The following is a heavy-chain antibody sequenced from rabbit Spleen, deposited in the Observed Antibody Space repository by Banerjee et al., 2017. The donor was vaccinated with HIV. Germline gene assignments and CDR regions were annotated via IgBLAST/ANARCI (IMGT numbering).Heavy chain of an antibody. CDR2: IYTGSGGST. J-gene: IGHJ4*01. V-gene: IGHV1S40*01. Sequence: QSLEESGGDLVKPGASLTLTCTASGFTFSYYYMCWVRQAPGKGLEWIACIYTGSGGSTYYASWAKGRFTISKTSSTTVTLQMTSLTAADTATYFCARTYTSNSDSRYFTLWGPGTLVTVS. D-gene: IGHD1-1*01. CDR1: GFTFSYYY. CDR3: ARTYTSNSDSRYFTL.